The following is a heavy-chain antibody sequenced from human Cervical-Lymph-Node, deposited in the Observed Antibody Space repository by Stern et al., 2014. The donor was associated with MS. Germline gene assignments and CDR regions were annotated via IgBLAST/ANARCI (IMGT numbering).Heavy chain of an antibody. V-gene: IGHV2-5*02. J-gene: IGHJ5*02. CDR3: AHTPIITTPMKGWFDP. CDR2: IYWDDDK. D-gene: IGHD5-18*01. Sequence: QVTLRESGPTLVKPTQTLTLTCTFSGFSLSTSGVGVGWIRQPPGKALEWLGLIYWDDDKRYSPALKSRLAITKDTSKNQVVLTMTNMDPVDTATYYCAHTPIITTPMKGWFDPWGQGTLVTVSS. CDR1: GFSLSTSGVG.